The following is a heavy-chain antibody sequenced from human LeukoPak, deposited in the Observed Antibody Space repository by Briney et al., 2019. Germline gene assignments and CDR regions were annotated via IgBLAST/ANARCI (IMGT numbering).Heavy chain of an antibody. D-gene: IGHD3-22*01. V-gene: IGHV1-2*02. CDR1: GYTFTGYY. CDR2: INPNSGGT. Sequence: ASVKVSCKASGYTFTGYYMHWVRQAPGQGLEWMGWINPNSGGTNYAQKFQGRVTMTRDTSISTAYMELSRLRSDDTAVYYCARPQRTYYYDSSGYYFDYWGQGTLVTVSS. CDR3: ARPQRTYYYDSSGYYFDY. J-gene: IGHJ4*02.